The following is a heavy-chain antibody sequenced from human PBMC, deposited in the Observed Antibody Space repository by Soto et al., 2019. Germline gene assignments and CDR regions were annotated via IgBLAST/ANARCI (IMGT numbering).Heavy chain of an antibody. V-gene: IGHV2-5*02. Sequence: QITLKESGPTLVKPTQTLTLTCTFSGFSLRTRGVAVGWFRQPPGKALEWLALIYWDEDKWYSPSLKSRLTIADDTSKNQVVLIMTNVDPVDTATYYCAHRPRGYAYYFDYWGQGILVTVSS. CDR1: GFSLRTRGVA. CDR2: IYWDEDK. CDR3: AHRPRGYAYYFDY. D-gene: IGHD5-12*01. J-gene: IGHJ4*02.